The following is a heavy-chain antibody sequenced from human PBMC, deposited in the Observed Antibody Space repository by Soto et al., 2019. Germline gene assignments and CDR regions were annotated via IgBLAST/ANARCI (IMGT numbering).Heavy chain of an antibody. CDR2: ISSNGGST. V-gene: IGHV3-64*01. D-gene: IGHD2-15*01. J-gene: IGHJ4*02. Sequence: GGPLRLSCETSVFSFSTICINWVRQAPRNGLEYVSAISSNGGSTYYANSVKGRFTISRDNSKNTLYLQMGSLRVEDTAVYYCARDRSQFYVASEYWGQGTQVTVSS. CDR1: VFSFSTIC. CDR3: ARDRSQFYVASEY.